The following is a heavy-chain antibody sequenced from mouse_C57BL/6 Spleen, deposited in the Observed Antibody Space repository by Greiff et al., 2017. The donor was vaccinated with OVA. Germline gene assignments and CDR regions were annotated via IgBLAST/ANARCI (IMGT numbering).Heavy chain of an antibody. V-gene: IGHV1-76*01. J-gene: IGHJ2*01. CDR2: IYPGSGNT. D-gene: IGHD2-4*01. CDR1: GYTFTDYY. Sequence: VQLQQSGAELVRPGASVKLSCKASGYTFTDYYINWVKQRPGQGLEWIARIYPGSGNTYYNEKFKGKATLTAEKSSSTAYMQLSSLTSEDSAVYFCARDIYYDYDRAGYFDYWGQGTTLTVSS. CDR3: ARDIYYDYDRAGYFDY.